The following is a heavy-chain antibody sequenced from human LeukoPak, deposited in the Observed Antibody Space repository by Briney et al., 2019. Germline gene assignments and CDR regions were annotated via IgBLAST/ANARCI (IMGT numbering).Heavy chain of an antibody. V-gene: IGHV4-59*01. CDR2: IYYSGST. J-gene: IGHJ4*02. Sequence: KPSETLSLTCTVSGGSISSYYWSWLRQPPGKGLEWIGYIYYSGSTNYNPSLKSRVTISVDTSKNQFSLKLSSVTAADTAVYYCASSAVGATSFDYWGQGTLVTVSS. CDR3: ASSAVGATSFDY. CDR1: GGSISSYY. D-gene: IGHD1-26*01.